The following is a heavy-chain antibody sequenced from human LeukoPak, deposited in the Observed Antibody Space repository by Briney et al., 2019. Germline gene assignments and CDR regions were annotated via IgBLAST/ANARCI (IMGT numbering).Heavy chain of an antibody. D-gene: IGHD3-22*01. J-gene: IGHJ4*02. CDR1: GFTLSSYA. CDR2: ISYKGSNK. CDR3: ARGGYYDSSGPPGDY. Sequence: GGSLRLSCAASGFTLSSYAMNWVRQAPGKGLEGVAVISYKGSNKYYADSVKGRFTISRDNSKNTLYLQMNSLRAEDTAVHYCARGGYYDSSGPPGDYWGQGTLVTVSS. V-gene: IGHV3-30*04.